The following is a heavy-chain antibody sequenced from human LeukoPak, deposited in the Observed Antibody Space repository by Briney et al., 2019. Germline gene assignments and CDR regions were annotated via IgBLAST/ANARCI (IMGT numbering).Heavy chain of an antibody. CDR1: GGSISSGSYY. Sequence: SETLSLTCTVSGGSISSGSYYWSWIRQPAGKGLEWIGRIYTSGSTNYNPSLKSRVTISVDTSKNQFSLKLSSVTAADTAVYYCAREGKEGVVVPAASKNWFDPWGQGTLVTVSS. V-gene: IGHV4-61*02. CDR3: AREGKEGVVVPAASKNWFDP. J-gene: IGHJ5*02. CDR2: IYTSGST. D-gene: IGHD2-2*01.